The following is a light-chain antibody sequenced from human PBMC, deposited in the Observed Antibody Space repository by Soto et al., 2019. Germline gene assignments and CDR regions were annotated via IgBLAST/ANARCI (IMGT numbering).Light chain of an antibody. J-gene: IGLJ2*01. CDR1: SSDVGGYNY. Sequence: QSALTQPASVSGSPGQSITISCTGTSSDVGGYNYVSWYQQHPGKAPRLMIYDVSDRPSGVSNRFSGSKSGNTASLTISGLQAEDEADYYCSSYINSGGVVFGGGTKLTVL. CDR2: DVS. CDR3: SSYINSGGVV. V-gene: IGLV2-14*03.